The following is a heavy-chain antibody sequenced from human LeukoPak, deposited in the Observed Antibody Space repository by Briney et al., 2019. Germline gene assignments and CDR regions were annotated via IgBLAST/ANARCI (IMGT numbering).Heavy chain of an antibody. D-gene: IGHD4-11*01. CDR1: GFIFSAYW. CDR2: INEDGGEE. CDR3: AKDARNDYSNYGSRSDY. J-gene: IGHJ4*02. Sequence: GGSLRLSCVGSGFIFSAYWMAWVRQAPGKGPEWVANINEDGGEERYVDSVRGRFTISRDNTKNSLYLQMNSLRAEDTAVYYCAKDARNDYSNYGSRSDYWGQGTLVTVSS. V-gene: IGHV3-7*03.